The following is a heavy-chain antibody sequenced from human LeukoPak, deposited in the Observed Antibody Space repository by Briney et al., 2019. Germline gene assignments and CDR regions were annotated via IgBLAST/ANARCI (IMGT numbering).Heavy chain of an antibody. D-gene: IGHD3-10*01. CDR2: IYYSGST. J-gene: IGHJ4*02. V-gene: IGHV4-59*01. CDR3: ARGLLTSDY. Sequence: SGTLSLTCTVSGGSISSYYWSWIRQPPGKGLEWIGYIYYSGSTNYNPSLKSRVTISVDTSKNQFSLKLSSVTAADTAVYYCARGLLTSDYWGQGTLVTVSS. CDR1: GGSISSYY.